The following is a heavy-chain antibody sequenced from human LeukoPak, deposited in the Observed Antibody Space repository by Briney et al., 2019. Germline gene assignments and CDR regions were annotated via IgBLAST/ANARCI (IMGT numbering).Heavy chain of an antibody. CDR2: ISSSSSYI. V-gene: IGHV3-21*04. CDR1: GFTFSSYS. Sequence: GGSLRLSCAASGFTFSSYSMNWVRQAPGKGLEWVSSISSSSSYIYYADSVKGRFTISRDNAKNSLYLQMNSLRAEDTALYYCASGSIAVAGQASFLTFDYWGQGTLVTVSS. CDR3: ASGSIAVAGQASFLTFDY. D-gene: IGHD6-19*01. J-gene: IGHJ4*02.